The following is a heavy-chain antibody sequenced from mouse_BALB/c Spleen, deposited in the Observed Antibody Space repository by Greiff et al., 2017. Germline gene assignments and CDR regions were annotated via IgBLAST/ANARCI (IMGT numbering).Heavy chain of an antibody. J-gene: IGHJ4*01. CDR1: GFTFTDYY. Sequence: EVHLVESGGGLVQPGGSLRLSCATSGFTFTDYYMSWVRQPPGQALEWLGFIRNKANGYTTEYSASVKGRFTISRDNSQSILYLQMNTLRAEDSATDYGARDHDGLYDYAMDYWGQGTSVTVSA. D-gene: IGHD2-3*01. CDR3: ARDHDGLYDYAMDY. V-gene: IGHV7-3*02. CDR2: IRNKANGYTT.